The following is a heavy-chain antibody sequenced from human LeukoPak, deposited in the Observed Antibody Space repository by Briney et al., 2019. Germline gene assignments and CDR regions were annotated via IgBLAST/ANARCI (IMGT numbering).Heavy chain of an antibody. J-gene: IGHJ4*02. CDR1: GYTFTIYA. V-gene: IGHV1-3*03. Sequence: ASVKVSCKASGYTFTIYAMHWVRQAPGQRLEWMGWINAGNGHTKYSQEFQGRVTITRDTSASTAYMEVSSLRSEDMAVYYCARGGEYYYGSGSYYNNPGYDYWGQGTLVTVSS. D-gene: IGHD3-10*01. CDR3: ARGGEYYYGSGSYYNNPGYDY. CDR2: INAGNGHT.